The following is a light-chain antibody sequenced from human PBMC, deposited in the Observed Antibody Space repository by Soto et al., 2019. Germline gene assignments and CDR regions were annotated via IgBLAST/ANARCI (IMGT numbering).Light chain of an antibody. CDR3: QQYNNWLWT. Sequence: IVLRQSPATRSLYPGERATLSCRASQSVSSNLAWYQQKPGQAPRLLIYGASTRATGIPARFSGSGSGTEFTLTISSLQSEDFAVYYCQQYNNWLWTFGQGTKVDIK. J-gene: IGKJ1*01. CDR1: QSVSSN. CDR2: GAS. V-gene: IGKV3-15*01.